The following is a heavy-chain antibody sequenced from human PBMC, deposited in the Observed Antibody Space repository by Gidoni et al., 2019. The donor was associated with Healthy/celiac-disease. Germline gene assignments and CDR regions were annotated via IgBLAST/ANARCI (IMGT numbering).Heavy chain of an antibody. D-gene: IGHD3-10*01. CDR3: AKDTVWFGELLYPPWFDP. V-gene: IGHV3-23*01. J-gene: IGHJ5*02. CDR1: GFTFSSYD. Sequence: EVQLLESGGGLVQPGGSLRLSCAASGFTFSSYDMSWVRQAPGKGLEWVSAISCSGGSTYYADSVKGRFTISRDNSKNTLYLQTNSLRAEDTAVYYCAKDTVWFGELLYPPWFDPWGQGTLVTVSS. CDR2: ISCSGGST.